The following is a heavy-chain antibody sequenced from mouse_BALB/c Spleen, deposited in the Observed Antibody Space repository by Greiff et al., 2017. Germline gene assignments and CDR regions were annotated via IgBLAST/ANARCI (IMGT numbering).Heavy chain of an antibody. Sequence: EVQRVESGGGLVQPGGSRKLSCAASGFTFSSFGMHWVRQAPEKGLEWVAYISSGSSTIYYADTVKGRFTISRDNPKNTLFLQMTSLRSEDTAMYYCARGELGRGYAMDYWGQGTSVTVSS. CDR1: GFTFSSFG. CDR3: ARGELGRGYAMDY. D-gene: IGHD4-1*01. V-gene: IGHV5-17*02. J-gene: IGHJ4*01. CDR2: ISSGSSTI.